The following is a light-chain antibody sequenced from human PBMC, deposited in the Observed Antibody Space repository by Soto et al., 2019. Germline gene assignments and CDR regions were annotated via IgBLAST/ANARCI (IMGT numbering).Light chain of an antibody. J-gene: IGLJ1*01. CDR2: SDN. CDR3: QSYDNNSDYV. Sequence: QAVVTQPPSVSGTPGQRVTISCSGSSSNIGSKSVSWYQHLPQAAPKLLIYSDNNRPSGVPDRFSGSKSGTSASLAITGLRAEDEADYYCQSYDNNSDYVFGTGTKLTVL. CDR1: SSNIGSKS. V-gene: IGLV1-44*01.